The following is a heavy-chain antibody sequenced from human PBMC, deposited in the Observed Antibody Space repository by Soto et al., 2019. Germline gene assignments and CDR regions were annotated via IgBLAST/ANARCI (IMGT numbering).Heavy chain of an antibody. Sequence: QMQLQQSGSGLVKPSQTLPLTCAVSGGSISSGGYSWSWIRQPPGKGLEWIGYIYHSGSTYYNPSLRRRVTISVDRSKNQSSLRLSSVTASDTAVYYCARVRSPCGQGTMVSVSS. J-gene: IGHJ5*02. CDR3: ARVRSP. V-gene: IGHV4-30-2*01. CDR2: IYHSGST. CDR1: GGSISSGGYS.